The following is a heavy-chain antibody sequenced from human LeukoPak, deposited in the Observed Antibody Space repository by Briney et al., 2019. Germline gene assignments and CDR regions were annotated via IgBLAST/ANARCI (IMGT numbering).Heavy chain of an antibody. V-gene: IGHV3-33*08. CDR3: ARVPNSSGWSYFDY. Sequence: PGGSLRLSCAASGFTFSSYGMHWVRQAPGKGLEWVAVIWYDGSNEYYADSVKGRFTISRDNSKNTLYLQMNSLRADDTAVYYCARVPNSSGWSYFDYWGQGTLVTVSS. CDR1: GFTFSSYG. CDR2: IWYDGSNE. J-gene: IGHJ4*02. D-gene: IGHD6-19*01.